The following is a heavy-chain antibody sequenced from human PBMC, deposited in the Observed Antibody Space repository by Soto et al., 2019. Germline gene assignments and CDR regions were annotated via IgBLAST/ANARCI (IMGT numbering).Heavy chain of an antibody. V-gene: IGHV3-33*01. CDR1: GFTFSSYG. D-gene: IGHD3-10*01. CDR2: IWYDGSNK. Sequence: QVQLVESGGGVVQPGRSLRLSCAASGFTFSSYGMHWVRQAPGKGLEWVAVIWYDGSNKYYADSVKGRFTISKDNFKNTLHLKMNSLRAEDTAVYYCARADGSGSLKFYDYYGMDVWGQGTTVTVSS. CDR3: ARADGSGSLKFYDYYGMDV. J-gene: IGHJ6*02.